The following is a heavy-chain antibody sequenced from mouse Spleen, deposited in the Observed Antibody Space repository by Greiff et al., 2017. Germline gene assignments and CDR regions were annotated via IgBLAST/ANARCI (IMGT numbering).Heavy chain of an antibody. CDR2: INPSSGYT. CDR1: GYTFTSYT. D-gene: IGHD1-1*01. V-gene: IGHV1-4*01. J-gene: IGHJ1*01. CDR3: ARWDGSSYGGYFDV. Sequence: QVQLQQSGAELARPGASVKMSCKASGYTFTSYTMHWVKQRPGQGLEWIGYINPSSGYTKYNQKFKDKATLTADKSSSTAYMQLSSLTSEDSAVYYCARWDGSSYGGYFDVWGAGTTVTGSS.